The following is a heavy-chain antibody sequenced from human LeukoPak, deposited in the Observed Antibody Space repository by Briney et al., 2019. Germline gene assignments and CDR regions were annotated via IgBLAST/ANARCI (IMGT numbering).Heavy chain of an antibody. Sequence: PSETLSLTCTVSGGSISSGGYCWSWIRQHPGKGLEWIGYIYYSGSTYYNPSLKSRVTISVDTSKNQFSLKLSSVSAADTAVYYCARTIFGVVNGFDPWGQGTLVTVSS. D-gene: IGHD3-3*01. CDR2: IYYSGST. J-gene: IGHJ5*02. CDR1: GGSISSGGYC. CDR3: ARTIFGVVNGFDP. V-gene: IGHV4-31*03.